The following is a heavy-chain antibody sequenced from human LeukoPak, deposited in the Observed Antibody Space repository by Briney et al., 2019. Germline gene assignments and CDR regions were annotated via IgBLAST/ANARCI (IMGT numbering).Heavy chain of an antibody. V-gene: IGHV3-21*01. D-gene: IGHD6-19*01. CDR1: GFTFSSYT. Sequence: GGSLRLSCAASGFTFSSYTMNWVRQAPGEGLEWVSSISSSSSHIFYADSVKGRFTISRDNAKNSLYLQMNSLRAEDTAVYYCARLPAVAGAYVEDYWGQGTLVTVSP. CDR2: ISSSSSHI. J-gene: IGHJ4*02. CDR3: ARLPAVAGAYVEDY.